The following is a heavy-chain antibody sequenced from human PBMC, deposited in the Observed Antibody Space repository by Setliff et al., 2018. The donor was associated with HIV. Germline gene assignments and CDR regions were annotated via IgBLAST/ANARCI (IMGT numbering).Heavy chain of an antibody. CDR2: INPHSGDT. J-gene: IGHJ6*02. D-gene: IGHD3-3*01. V-gene: IGHV1-2*02. CDR1: GYTFTGYY. CDR3: ARAPTLFGVEYYYYFGMDV. Sequence: ASVKVSCKASGYTFTGYYMHWVRQAPGQGLEWMGWINPHSGDTSYAQKFQDRVTMTRDTSVNIAYMQLSRLRSDDTAVYYCARAPTLFGVEYYYYFGMDVWGQGTTVTVSS.